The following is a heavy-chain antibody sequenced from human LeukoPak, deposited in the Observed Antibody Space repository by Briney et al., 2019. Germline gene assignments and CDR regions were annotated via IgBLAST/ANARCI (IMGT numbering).Heavy chain of an antibody. CDR3: ARDPHAAAGHFDY. J-gene: IGHJ4*02. CDR1: GGSISSYY. D-gene: IGHD6-13*01. Sequence: SETLSLTCTVSGGSISSYYWSWIRQPAGKGLEWIGYIHYSGSTKYNPSLKSRVTISVDTSKNQFSLRLTSVTAADTAVYYCARDPHAAAGHFDYWGQGTLVTVSS. CDR2: IHYSGST. V-gene: IGHV4-59*01.